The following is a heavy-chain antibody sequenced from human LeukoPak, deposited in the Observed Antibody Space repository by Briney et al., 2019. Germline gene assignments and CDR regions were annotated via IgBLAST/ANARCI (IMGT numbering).Heavy chain of an antibody. V-gene: IGHV1-2*02. D-gene: IGHD2-2*01. CDR2: INPNSGGT. J-gene: IGHJ4*02. CDR1: GYTFTGYY. CDR3: ARSNFVVVVPAALDY. Sequence: ASVKVSCKASGYTFTGYYMHWVRQAPGQGLEWMGWINPNSGGTNYAQKFQGRVTMTRDTSISTAYMELSRLRSDDTAVYYCARSNFVVVVPAALDYWSQGTLVTVSS.